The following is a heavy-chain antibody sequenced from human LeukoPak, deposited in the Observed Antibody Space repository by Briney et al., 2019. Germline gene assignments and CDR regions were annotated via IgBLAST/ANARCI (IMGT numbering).Heavy chain of an antibody. D-gene: IGHD2-2*01. CDR3: ARSTYCSSTSCPFDY. J-gene: IGHJ4*02. V-gene: IGHV3-53*01. Sequence: SGGSLRLSCAPSDFRVTSYYMGWVRQAPGKGLDWVSLIYSGDDRYYADSVKGRFTISRDTSKNTLDLQMNSLRPEDTAVYYCARSTYCSSTSCPFDYWGQGTLVTVSS. CDR1: DFRVTSYY. CDR2: IYSGDDR.